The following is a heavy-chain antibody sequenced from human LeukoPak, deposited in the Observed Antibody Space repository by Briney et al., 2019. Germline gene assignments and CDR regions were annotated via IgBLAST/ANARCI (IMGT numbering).Heavy chain of an antibody. CDR3: ARGLYSSGWHYFDY. D-gene: IGHD6-19*01. J-gene: IGHJ4*02. CDR2: IYSRGST. Sequence: GGSLRLSCAASGYSFRSHAVHWVRQAPGKGLEWVSVIYSRGSTYYADSVKGRFTISRDNSKNTLYLQMNSLRDEDTALYYCARGLYSSGWHYFDYWGQGTLVTVSS. CDR1: GYSFRSHA. V-gene: IGHV3-66*01.